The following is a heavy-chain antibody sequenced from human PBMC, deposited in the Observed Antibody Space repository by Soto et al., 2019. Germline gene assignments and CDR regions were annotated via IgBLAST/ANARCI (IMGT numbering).Heavy chain of an antibody. J-gene: IGHJ5*02. D-gene: IGHD3-10*01. CDR3: ARFPITMVRGVNGSDP. V-gene: IGHV4-34*01. CDR1: GGSFSGYY. Sequence: QVQLQQWGAGLLKPSETLSLTCAVYGGSFSGYYWSWIRQPPGKGLEWIGEINHSGSTNYNPSLKSRVTISVDTSKNQFSLKLSSVTAADTAVYYCARFPITMVRGVNGSDPGGQGTLVTVSS. CDR2: INHSGST.